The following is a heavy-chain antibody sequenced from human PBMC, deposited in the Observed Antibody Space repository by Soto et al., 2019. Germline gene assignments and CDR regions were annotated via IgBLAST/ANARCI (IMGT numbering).Heavy chain of an antibody. CDR3: ERELSGRKGVGY. Sequence: QVQLVESGGGVVQPGRSLRLSCAASGFTFSSYDMHWVRQAPGKGLEWVAVISYDGSNKYYADSVKGRFTISRDNSKKSLYMQRNSRGDEDGALCACERELSGRKGVGYWGQGTLVTVSS. J-gene: IGHJ4*02. V-gene: IGHV3-30-3*01. CDR1: GFTFSSYD. CDR2: ISYDGSNK. D-gene: IGHD5-12*01.